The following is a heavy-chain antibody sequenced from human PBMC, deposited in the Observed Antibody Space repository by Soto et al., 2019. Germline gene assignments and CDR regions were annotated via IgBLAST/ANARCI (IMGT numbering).Heavy chain of an antibody. CDR2: IDYSGST. D-gene: IGHD2-2*01. CDR3: ARDRKVPAAMYDWFDP. V-gene: IGHV4-59*01. Sequence: QVQLQESGPGLVKPSETLSLTCTVSGGSISSYYWSWIRQPPGKGLEWIGYIDYSGSTNYNPSLNSRITISVATSKNQFSRKLSSVTAADTAVYYCARDRKVPAAMYDWFDPWGQGTLVTVSS. J-gene: IGHJ5*02. CDR1: GGSISSYY.